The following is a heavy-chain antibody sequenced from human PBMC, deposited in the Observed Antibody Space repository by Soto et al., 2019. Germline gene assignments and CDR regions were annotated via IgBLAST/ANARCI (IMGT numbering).Heavy chain of an antibody. CDR1: GFTFSTYW. D-gene: IGHD2-8*01. CDR2: TNSDGSST. Sequence: GSLRLSSAASGFTFSTYWMHWVRQAPGKGLVWVSRTNSDGSSTNYADSVKGRFTISRDNTKNTLYLQMSSLRAEDTAVYYCAREGMGFSNWFDPWGQGTVVTV. V-gene: IGHV3-74*01. CDR3: AREGMGFSNWFDP. J-gene: IGHJ5*02.